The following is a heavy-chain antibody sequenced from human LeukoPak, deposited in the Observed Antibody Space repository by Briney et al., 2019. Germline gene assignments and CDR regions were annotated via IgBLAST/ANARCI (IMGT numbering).Heavy chain of an antibody. D-gene: IGHD1-26*01. CDR1: GYTFTNYG. CDR3: ASLYDIVGTTVDY. CDR2: ISAYNGNT. V-gene: IGHV1-18*01. J-gene: IGHJ4*02. Sequence: ASVKVSCKASGYTFTNYGFSWVRQAPGQGLEWMGWISAYNGNTNYAQNLQGRVTMTTDTSTSTAYMELRSLRSDDTAVYYCASLYDIVGTTVDYWGQGTLVTVSS.